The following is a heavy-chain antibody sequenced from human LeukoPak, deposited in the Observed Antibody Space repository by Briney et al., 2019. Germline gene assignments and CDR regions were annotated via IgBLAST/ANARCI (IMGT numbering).Heavy chain of an antibody. CDR1: GGTLSSYA. CDR3: AREDQLLNAFDI. V-gene: IGHV1-69*10. D-gene: IGHD2-2*01. J-gene: IGHJ3*02. Sequence: SVKVSCKASGGTLSSYALSWMRQAPGQGLEWMGRVIPMFDVRDYAEKFQGRITLTADTSTGMAYMELSSLTSDDTAVYYCAREDQLLNAFDIWGQGTMVTVSS. CDR2: VIPMFDVR.